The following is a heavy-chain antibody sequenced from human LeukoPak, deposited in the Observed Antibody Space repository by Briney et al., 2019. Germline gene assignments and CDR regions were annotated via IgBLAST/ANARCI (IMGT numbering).Heavy chain of an antibody. Sequence: GESLKISCKGSGYSFTSYWIGWVRQMPGKGLEWMGIIYPGDSDTRYSPSFQGQVTISADKSVSTAYLQWSSLKASDTAMYYRARQSSSGHDAFDIWGQGTMVTVSS. V-gene: IGHV5-51*01. CDR1: GYSFTSYW. CDR2: IYPGDSDT. D-gene: IGHD6-19*01. CDR3: ARQSSSGHDAFDI. J-gene: IGHJ3*02.